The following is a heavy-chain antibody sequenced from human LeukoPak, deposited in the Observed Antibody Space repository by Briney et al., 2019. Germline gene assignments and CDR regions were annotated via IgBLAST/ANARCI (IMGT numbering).Heavy chain of an antibody. Sequence: PGGSLRLSCVVSGFIVNNNYINWVRQAPWKGLEWVSVFYSDGTTYHADSVKGRFTISRDNSKNMVFLQMNSLRAEDTAVYYCARDAAAGAGVFDYWGQGTLVTVSS. D-gene: IGHD6-13*01. CDR1: GFIVNNNY. CDR3: ARDAAAGAGVFDY. CDR2: FYSDGTT. J-gene: IGHJ4*02. V-gene: IGHV3-53*01.